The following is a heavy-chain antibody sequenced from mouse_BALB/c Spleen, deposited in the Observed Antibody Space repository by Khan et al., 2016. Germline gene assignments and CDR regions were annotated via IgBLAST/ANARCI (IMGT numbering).Heavy chain of an antibody. CDR2: ITYNNYA. J-gene: IGHJ3*01. D-gene: IGHD4-1*01. CDR3: AESSNWDGFDY. CDR1: GYSITSDYA. Sequence: EVQLQESGPGLVKLSQSLSLTFTIPGYSITSDYAWHWLRQFPANKLAWMGYITYNNYATFTPSLKSLISITRDTSNNQFFLQLTSGTTEDTAEYFCAESSNWDGFDYWGQRTLVTVPA. V-gene: IGHV3-2*02.